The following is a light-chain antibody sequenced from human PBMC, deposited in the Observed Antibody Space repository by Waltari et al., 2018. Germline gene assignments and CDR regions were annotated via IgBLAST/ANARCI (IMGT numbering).Light chain of an antibody. CDR2: GAS. J-gene: IGKJ4*01. Sequence: DIQLTQSPSFLSASVGNRVTIACRARQGINSNLAWYQHKPGQARKLLIYGASTLQSGVPSRFGGGGSGTEFTLTISSLQPEDFATYYCQQLNSYLFGGGTKVEIK. CDR1: QGINSN. CDR3: QQLNSYL. V-gene: IGKV1-9*01.